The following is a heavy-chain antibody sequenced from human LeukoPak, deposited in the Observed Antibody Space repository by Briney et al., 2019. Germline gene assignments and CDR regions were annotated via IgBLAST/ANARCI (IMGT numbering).Heavy chain of an antibody. J-gene: IGHJ1*01. D-gene: IGHD3-22*01. CDR1: GFTFSSYA. V-gene: IGHV3-23*01. Sequence: AGGSLRLSCAASGFTFSSYAMSWVRQAPGKGLEWVSAISGSGGSTYYADSVKGRFTISRDNSKNTLYLQMNSLRAEDTAVYYCAEDRITMIVVVIFQHWGQGTLVTVSS. CDR2: ISGSGGST. CDR3: AEDRITMIVVVIFQH.